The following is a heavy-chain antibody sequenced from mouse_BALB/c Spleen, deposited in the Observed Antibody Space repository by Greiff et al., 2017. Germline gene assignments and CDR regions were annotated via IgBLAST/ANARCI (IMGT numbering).Heavy chain of an antibody. CDR3: ARGRSFYYAMDY. CDR2: IDPANGNT. V-gene: IGHV14-3*02. CDR1: GFNIKDTY. J-gene: IGHJ4*01. Sequence: EVQRVESGAELVKPGASVKLSCTASGFNIKDTYMHWVKQRPEQGLEWIGRIDPANGNTKYDPKFQGKATITADTSSNTAYLQLSSLTSEDTAVYYCARGRSFYYAMDYWGQGTSVTVSS.